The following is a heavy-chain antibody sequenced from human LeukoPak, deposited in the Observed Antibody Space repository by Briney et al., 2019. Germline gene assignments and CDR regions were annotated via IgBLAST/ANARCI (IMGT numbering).Heavy chain of an antibody. CDR1: GDSVSSNSAS. J-gene: IGHJ4*02. V-gene: IGHV6-1*01. D-gene: IGHD6-13*01. CDR3: ARAAGAFDY. CDR2: TYYRSKWYN. Sequence: LQTLSLTCAISGDSVSSNSASWHWIRQSPSRGLEWLGRTYYRSKWYNDYAVSVGSRLTINSDTSKNQFSLHLNSVSPEDTAVYYCARAAGAFDYWGQGSLVSVSS.